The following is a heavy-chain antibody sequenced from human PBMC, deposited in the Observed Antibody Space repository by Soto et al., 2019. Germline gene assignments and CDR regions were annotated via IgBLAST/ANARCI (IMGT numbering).Heavy chain of an antibody. V-gene: IGHV5-51*01. CDR1: GYSFTSYW. Sequence: PGESLKISCKGSGYSFTSYWIGWVRQMPGKGLEWMGIIYPGDSDTRYSPYFKGQVTISADKSISTDYLKWSSLKASDIAMYYCASPAFPVVVAASGTWYFDLWGRGTLVTVSS. CDR2: IYPGDSDT. J-gene: IGHJ2*01. D-gene: IGHD2-15*01. CDR3: ASPAFPVVVAASGTWYFDL.